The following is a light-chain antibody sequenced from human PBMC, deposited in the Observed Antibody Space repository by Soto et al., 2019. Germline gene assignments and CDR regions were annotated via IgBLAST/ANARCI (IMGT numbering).Light chain of an antibody. CDR1: QSINGW. J-gene: IGKJ3*01. CDR2: RAS. CDR3: QQYNSYFFT. Sequence: DIQTTQSPSTLSASVGDRVNITCRASQSINGWLAWYQQKPGKAPKLLISRASDLQTGVPSRFSGSGSGTEFSLTISSLQTDDFATYYCQQYNSYFFTFGPGNKVDVK. V-gene: IGKV1-5*03.